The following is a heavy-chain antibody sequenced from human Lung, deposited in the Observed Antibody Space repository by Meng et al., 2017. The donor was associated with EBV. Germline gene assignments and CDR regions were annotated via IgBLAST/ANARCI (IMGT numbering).Heavy chain of an antibody. CDR2: ISGYNGDT. Sequence: QVQLVQSGAEVKKPGASVKVSCKTSGYTFTRHGITWVRQAPGQGLEYMGWISGYNGDTIYAQNLQGRVTMTIDTSTTTASMELRSLRSDDSALYYCVKHSSDWSLDSWGQGTLGTVSS. J-gene: IGHJ4*02. CDR1: GYTFTRHG. V-gene: IGHV1-18*01. D-gene: IGHD6-19*01. CDR3: VKHSSDWSLDS.